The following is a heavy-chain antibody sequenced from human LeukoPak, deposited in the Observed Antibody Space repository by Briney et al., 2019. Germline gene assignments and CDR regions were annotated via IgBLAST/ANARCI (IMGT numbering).Heavy chain of an antibody. Sequence: SETLSLTCTVSGGSISSSSYYWGWIRQPPGKGLEWIGSIYYSGSTYYNPSLKSRVTISVDTSKNQFSLKLSSVTAADTAVYYCARDLVGATTVDYWGQGTLVTVSS. CDR2: IYYSGST. CDR1: GGSISSSSYY. D-gene: IGHD1-26*01. J-gene: IGHJ4*02. V-gene: IGHV4-39*07. CDR3: ARDLVGATTVDY.